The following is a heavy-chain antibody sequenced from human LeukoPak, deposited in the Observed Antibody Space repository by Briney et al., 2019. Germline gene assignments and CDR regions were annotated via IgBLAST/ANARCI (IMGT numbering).Heavy chain of an antibody. CDR1: GFTFSSYA. CDR2: ISGSGGST. Sequence: PGGSLRLSCAASGFTFSSYAMSWVRQAPGKGLEWVSAISGSGGSTDYADSVKGRFTISRDNSKNTLYLHMNSLRAEDTAVYYCAKDPYSGSYYYYYMDVWGKGTTVTVSS. CDR3: AKDPYSGSYYYYYMDV. J-gene: IGHJ6*03. D-gene: IGHD1-26*01. V-gene: IGHV3-23*01.